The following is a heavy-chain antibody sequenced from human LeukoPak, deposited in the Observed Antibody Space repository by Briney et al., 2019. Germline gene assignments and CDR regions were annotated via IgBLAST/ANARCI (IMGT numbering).Heavy chain of an antibody. CDR3: AKGAHRSGGLNWFDP. J-gene: IGHJ5*02. D-gene: IGHD5-12*01. CDR2: INRDGGTT. CDR1: GFIFSNYW. V-gene: IGHV3-74*01. Sequence: GGSLRLSCAASGFIFSNYWMHWVRQAPGKGLVWVSGINRDGGTTSYADSVKGRFTVSRDNAKNTLFVEMSSLRAVDTAVYYCAKGAHRSGGLNWFDPWGQGTLVTVSS.